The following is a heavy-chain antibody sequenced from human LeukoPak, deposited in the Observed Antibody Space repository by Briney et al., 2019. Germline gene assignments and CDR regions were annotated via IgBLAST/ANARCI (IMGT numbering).Heavy chain of an antibody. V-gene: IGHV3-21*01. D-gene: IGHD4-11*01. CDR1: GFTFSSYS. CDR3: ARDRDDYPYY. Sequence: GGSLRLSCAASGFTFSSYSMNWVRQAPGKGLEWVSSISSSSSYIYYADSVKGRSTISRDNAKNSLSLQMNSLRAEDTAVYYCARDRDDYPYYWGQGTLVTVSS. CDR2: ISSSSSYI. J-gene: IGHJ4*02.